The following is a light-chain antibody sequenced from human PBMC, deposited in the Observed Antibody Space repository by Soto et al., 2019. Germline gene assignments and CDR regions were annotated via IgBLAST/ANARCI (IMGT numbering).Light chain of an antibody. Sequence: QPVLTQSPSASASLGASVKLTCTLSSGHSSYAIAWHQQQPEKGPRYLMKLNSDGSHNKGDGIPDRFSGSSSGAERYLTISSLQSEDEADYYGQTWGSGTVVFGGGTKLTVL. V-gene: IGLV4-69*01. CDR3: QTWGSGTVV. CDR1: SGHSSYA. CDR2: LNSDGSH. J-gene: IGLJ2*01.